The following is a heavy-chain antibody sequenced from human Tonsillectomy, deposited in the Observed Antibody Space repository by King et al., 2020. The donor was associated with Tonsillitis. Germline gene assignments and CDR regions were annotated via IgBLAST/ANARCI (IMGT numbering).Heavy chain of an antibody. CDR1: GYTFTSYG. CDR2: ISAYKCNT. D-gene: IGHD2-2*01. J-gene: IGHJ6*02. V-gene: IGHV1-18*01. CDR3: ARGPHSYCSSTSCPGNGMDV. Sequence: VQLVESGAEVKKPGASVKVSCKASGYTFTSYGISCVRQAPGQGLEWTGWISAYKCNTNYGQKLQGRVTMTTDTSTSTAYMELRSLRSDDTAVYYCARGPHSYCSSTSCPGNGMDVWGQGTTVTVSS.